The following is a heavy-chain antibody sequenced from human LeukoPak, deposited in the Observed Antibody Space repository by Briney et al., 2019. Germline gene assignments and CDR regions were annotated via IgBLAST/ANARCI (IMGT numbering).Heavy chain of an antibody. V-gene: IGHV3-30*18. CDR1: GFTFSSCG. CDR3: AKVGWTKTPHSHDAFDI. CDR2: ILYDGSNK. Sequence: GRSLRLSCAASGFTFSSCGMHWVRQAPGKGLEWVAVILYDGSNKYYADSVKGRFTISRDNSKNTLYLQMNSLRAEDTAVYYCAKVGWTKTPHSHDAFDIWGQGTMVTVSS. D-gene: IGHD3/OR15-3a*01. J-gene: IGHJ3*02.